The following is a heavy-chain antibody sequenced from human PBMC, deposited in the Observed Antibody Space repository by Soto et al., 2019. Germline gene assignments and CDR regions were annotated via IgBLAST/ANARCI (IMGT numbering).Heavy chain of an antibody. CDR1: GFTFSGNA. CDR3: ARDPLTRGWFDP. CDR2: TSVGGTT. Sequence: HPGGSLRLSCAASGFTFSGNAMTWVRQAPGKGLDWVSGTSVGGTTYYADSAKGRFTISRDNSKNTLYLQMNSLRADDTAVYYCARDPLTRGWFDPWGQGTLVTVSS. V-gene: IGHV3-23*01. J-gene: IGHJ5*02.